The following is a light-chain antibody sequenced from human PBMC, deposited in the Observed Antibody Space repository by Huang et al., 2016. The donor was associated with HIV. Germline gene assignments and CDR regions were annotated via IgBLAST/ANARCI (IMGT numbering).Light chain of an antibody. Sequence: EIVLTQFPATLSLSPGERATLSCRASQSVRTCLAWYQQKPGQAPRLLIGDASKRATGFPARFSGSGSGTDCTLTIGSLEPEDVAVYYWQQCSNWSFTFGPGTRVDIK. V-gene: IGKV3-11*01. J-gene: IGKJ3*01. CDR3: QQCSNWSFT. CDR2: DAS. CDR1: QSVRTC.